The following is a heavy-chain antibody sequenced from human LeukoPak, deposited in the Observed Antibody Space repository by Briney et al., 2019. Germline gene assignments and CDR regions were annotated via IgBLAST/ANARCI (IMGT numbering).Heavy chain of an antibody. CDR2: ISGSGGST. CDR3: AKDPGRGYCSSTSCFLDY. D-gene: IGHD2-2*03. Sequence: GGSLRLSCAASGFTFSSYAMSWVRQAPGKGLEWVSAISGSGGSTYYADSVKGRFTISRDNSKNTLYLQMNSLRAEDTAVYYCAKDPGRGYCSSTSCFLDYWGQGTLVTVSS. V-gene: IGHV3-23*01. J-gene: IGHJ4*02. CDR1: GFTFSSYA.